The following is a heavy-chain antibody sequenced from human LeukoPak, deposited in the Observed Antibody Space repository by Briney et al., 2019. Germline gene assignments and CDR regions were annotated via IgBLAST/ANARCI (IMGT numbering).Heavy chain of an antibody. CDR1: GFTFSDYY. Sequence: GGSLRLSCAASGFTFSDYYMSWIRQAPGKGLEWVSYISSSGSTMYYADSVKGRFAISRDNAKNSLFLQMNGLRVEDTAVYYCARGDAFSGDHWGQGTLVTVSS. J-gene: IGHJ4*02. CDR3: ARGDAFSGDH. CDR2: ISSSGSTM. D-gene: IGHD3-16*01. V-gene: IGHV3-11*04.